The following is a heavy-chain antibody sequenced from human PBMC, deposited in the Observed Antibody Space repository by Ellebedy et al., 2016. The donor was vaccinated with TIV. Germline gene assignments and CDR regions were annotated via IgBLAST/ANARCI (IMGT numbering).Heavy chain of an antibody. CDR1: GYTFTSYA. D-gene: IGHD2/OR15-2a*01. V-gene: IGHV1-3*01. J-gene: IGHJ5*02. Sequence: ASVKVSCKASGYTFTSYAMHWVRQAPGQRLEWMGWINAGNGNTKYSQKFQGRVTITRDTSASTAYMELSSLRSEDTAVYYCAREGLVTFTAMGTLWFDPWGQGTLVTVSS. CDR3: AREGLVTFTAMGTLWFDP. CDR2: INAGNGNT.